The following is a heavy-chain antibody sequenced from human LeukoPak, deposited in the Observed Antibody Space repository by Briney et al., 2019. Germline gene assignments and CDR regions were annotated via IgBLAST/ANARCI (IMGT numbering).Heavy chain of an antibody. CDR1: GGSFSGYY. Sequence: SETLSLTCAVYGGSFSGYYWSWIRQPPGKGLEWIGEINHSGSTNYNPSPKSRVTISVDTSKNQFSLKLSSVTAADTAVYYCARGIRDYVWGSYRFQHWGQGTLVTVSS. V-gene: IGHV4-34*01. CDR3: ARGIRDYVWGSYRFQH. J-gene: IGHJ1*01. CDR2: INHSGST. D-gene: IGHD3-16*02.